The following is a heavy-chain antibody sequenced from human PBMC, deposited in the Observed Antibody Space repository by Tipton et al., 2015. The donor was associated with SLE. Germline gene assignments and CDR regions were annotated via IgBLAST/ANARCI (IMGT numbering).Heavy chain of an antibody. CDR3: AKDAVPWCGSGWAENWFDP. V-gene: IGHV3-30*02. Sequence: SLRLSCSASGFTFNNYGMHWVRQAPGKGLEWVSFIRYDGNDKYYADSMKGRFTISRDNSKNMLYLQMNGLRAEDTAVYYCAKDAVPWCGSGWAENWFDPWGQGTLVSVSS. D-gene: IGHD6-19*01. CDR1: GFTFNNYG. CDR2: IRYDGNDK. J-gene: IGHJ5*02.